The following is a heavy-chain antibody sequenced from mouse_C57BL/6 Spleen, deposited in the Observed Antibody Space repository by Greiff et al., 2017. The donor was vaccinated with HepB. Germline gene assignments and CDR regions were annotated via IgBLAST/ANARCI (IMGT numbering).Heavy chain of an antibody. Sequence: VQLQQSGAELVRPGASVKLSCKASGYTFTDYYINWVKQRPGQGLEWIARIYPGSGNTYYNEKFKGKATLTAEKSSSTAYMQLSSLTSEDSAVYFCARQYDYDTWFAYWGQGTLVTVSA. CDR1: GYTFTDYY. D-gene: IGHD2-4*01. CDR3: ARQYDYDTWFAY. V-gene: IGHV1-76*01. CDR2: IYPGSGNT. J-gene: IGHJ3*01.